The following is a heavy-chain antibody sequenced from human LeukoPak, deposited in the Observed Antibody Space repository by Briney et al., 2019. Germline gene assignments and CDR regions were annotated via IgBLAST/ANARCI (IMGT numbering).Heavy chain of an antibody. D-gene: IGHD2-2*01. CDR2: IKQDGREK. V-gene: IGHV3-7*05. CDR1: GFTFSSYW. Sequence: PGGSLRLSCAASGFTFSSYWMSWVRQAPGKGLEWGANIKQDGREKYYVDSVKGRFTISRDNAKNSLYLQMNSLRAEDTAVYYCARVGSGVAADDYWGQGTLVTVSS. J-gene: IGHJ4*02. CDR3: ARVGSGVAADDY.